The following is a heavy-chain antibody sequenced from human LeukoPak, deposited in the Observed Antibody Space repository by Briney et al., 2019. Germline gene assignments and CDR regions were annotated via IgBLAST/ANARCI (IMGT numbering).Heavy chain of an antibody. V-gene: IGHV3-48*04. J-gene: IGHJ4*02. CDR1: GFTFSSYS. D-gene: IGHD3-9*01. Sequence: PGGSLRLSCAASGFTFSSYSMNWVRQAPGKGLEWVSYISSSSSTIYYADSVKGRFTISGDNAKNSLYLQMNSLRAEDTAVYYCASDLRYFDWLSDYWGQGTLVTVSS. CDR3: ASDLRYFDWLSDY. CDR2: ISSSSSTI.